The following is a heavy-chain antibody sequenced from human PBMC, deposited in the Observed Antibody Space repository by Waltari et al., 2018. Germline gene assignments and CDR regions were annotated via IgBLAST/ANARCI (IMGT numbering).Heavy chain of an antibody. J-gene: IGHJ5*02. CDR1: GFTFSDQY. Sequence: EVQLVESGGGLVQPGGSLRLSCAGSGFTFSDQYMDWVRQAPGKGLEWVGRTRTKAHSYTTEYAASMKGRFTISRDDSKNSMYLQMNSLNTEDTAVYYCATLSSGWSWGQGTLVTVSS. V-gene: IGHV3-72*01. CDR2: TRTKAHSYTT. CDR3: ATLSSGWS. D-gene: IGHD6-19*01.